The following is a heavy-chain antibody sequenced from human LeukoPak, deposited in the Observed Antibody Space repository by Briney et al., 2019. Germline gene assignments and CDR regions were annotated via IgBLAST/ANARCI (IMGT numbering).Heavy chain of an antibody. CDR2: INHSGST. J-gene: IGHJ4*02. Sequence: KPSETLSLTCAVYGGSFSGYYWSWIRQPPGKGLEWIGEINHSGSTNYNPSLKSRVTISVDTSKNQFSLKLSSVTAADTAVYYCARAVDYGDYATKADYWGQGTLVTVSS. D-gene: IGHD4-17*01. V-gene: IGHV4-34*01. CDR1: GGSFSGYY. CDR3: ARAVDYGDYATKADY.